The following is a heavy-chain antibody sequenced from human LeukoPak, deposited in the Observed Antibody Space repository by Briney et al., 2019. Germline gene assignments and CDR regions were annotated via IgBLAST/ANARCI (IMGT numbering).Heavy chain of an antibody. Sequence: SETLSLTCTVSDDSIRSGNYYWSWIRQHPGKGLEWIGYISYRGRAYHNLSLKSRVTISVDTSKRQFSLKLSSVTAADTAVYYCARSGCSSSSCYVREPSNCPACWFDPWGQGTLVTVSS. J-gene: IGHJ5*02. D-gene: IGHD2-2*01. CDR3: ARSGCSSSSCYVREPSNCPACWFDP. V-gene: IGHV4-31*03. CDR1: DDSIRSGNYY. CDR2: ISYRGRA.